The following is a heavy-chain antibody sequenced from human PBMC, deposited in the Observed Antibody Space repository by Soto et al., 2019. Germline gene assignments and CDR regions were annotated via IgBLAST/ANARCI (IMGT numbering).Heavy chain of an antibody. CDR3: PGRCRCRHKDYYFDD. D-gene: IGHD2-15*01. J-gene: IGHJ4*02. Sequence: PSENLSLTCAVYGGSFSGNYWTWIRQPPGTGQEWIGSIYYSGSTYYNPSLKSRVTISVYTCKNQFSLKLSSVSAADMSVYFFPGRCRCRHKDYYFDDWRQGALV. V-gene: IGHV4-34*01. CDR1: GGSFSGNY. CDR2: IYYSGST.